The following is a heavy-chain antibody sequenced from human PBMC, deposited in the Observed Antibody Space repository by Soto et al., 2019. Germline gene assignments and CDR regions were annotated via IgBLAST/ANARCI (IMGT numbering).Heavy chain of an antibody. D-gene: IGHD3-16*01. CDR3: ARGVVYRYVGLAYGMDV. Sequence: PSETLSLTCAVYGESFSNHYWTWIRQSPGKGLEWVGEINYSGSTRYNWSLGSRVTISVDTSKNQFSLMVTSVTAEDTAVYYCARGVVYRYVGLAYGMDVWGQGTTVTVSS. CDR2: INYSGST. CDR1: GESFSNHY. J-gene: IGHJ6*02. V-gene: IGHV4-34*01.